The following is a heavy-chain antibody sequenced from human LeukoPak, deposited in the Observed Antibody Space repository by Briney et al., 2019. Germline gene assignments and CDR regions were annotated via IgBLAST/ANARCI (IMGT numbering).Heavy chain of an antibody. CDR2: ISSSSSYI. CDR3: ATRPPPLGYRSSTSCSPLDY. CDR1: GFTFSSYS. Sequence: GGSLRLSCAASGFTFSSYSMNWVRQAPGKGLEWVSSISSSSSYIYYADSVKGRFTISRDNAKNSLYLQMNSLRAEDTAVYYCATRPPPLGYRSSTSCSPLDYWGQGTLVTVSS. V-gene: IGHV3-21*01. D-gene: IGHD2-2*01. J-gene: IGHJ4*02.